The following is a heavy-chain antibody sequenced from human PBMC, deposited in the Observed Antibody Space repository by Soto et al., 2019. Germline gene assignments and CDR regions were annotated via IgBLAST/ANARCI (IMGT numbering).Heavy chain of an antibody. CDR2: INPDGTLK. V-gene: IGHV3-7*03. Sequence: PGGSLRLSCAASGFALSGYWMTWVRQAPGKGLEWVASINPDGTLKYYVDSVKGRFTISRDNADNSLFLQMISLRVEDTAVYYCARWESGGWYLGIWGQGTLVTVSS. CDR3: ARWESGGWYLGI. J-gene: IGHJ4*02. D-gene: IGHD6-19*01. CDR1: GFALSGYW.